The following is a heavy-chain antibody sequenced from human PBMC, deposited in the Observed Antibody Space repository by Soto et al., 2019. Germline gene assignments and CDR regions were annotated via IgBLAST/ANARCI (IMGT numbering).Heavy chain of an antibody. J-gene: IGHJ4*02. D-gene: IGHD6-6*01. Sequence: QVQLQESGPGLVKASQTLYLICSVSGESISSGGYYWSWIRHHPGKGLEWIGYIYDSESAYYNPSFKSRVTISMDTSKHHFAMKLSSVTAADTAVYYWARASSSSSAPDYWGQGTLITFSS. V-gene: IGHV4-31*03. CDR3: ARASSSSSAPDY. CDR2: IYDSESA. CDR1: GESISSGGYY.